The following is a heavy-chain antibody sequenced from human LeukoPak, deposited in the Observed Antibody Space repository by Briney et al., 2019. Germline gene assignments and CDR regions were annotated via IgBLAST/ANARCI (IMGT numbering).Heavy chain of an antibody. Sequence: GGSLRLSCAASGFTFSSCSMNWVRQAPGKGLEWVSYISSSSSTTYYADSVKGRFTISRDNAKNSLYLQMNSLRAEDTAVYYCARGLFYYFDYWGQGTLVTVSS. CDR1: GFTFSSCS. V-gene: IGHV3-48*04. D-gene: IGHD2/OR15-2a*01. CDR3: ARGLFYYFDY. CDR2: ISSSSSTT. J-gene: IGHJ4*02.